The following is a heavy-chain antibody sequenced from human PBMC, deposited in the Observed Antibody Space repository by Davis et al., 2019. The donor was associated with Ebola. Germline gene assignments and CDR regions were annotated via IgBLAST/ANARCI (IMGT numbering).Heavy chain of an antibody. D-gene: IGHD4-17*01. CDR2: ISAYNGNT. J-gene: IGHJ6*04. CDR1: GFTFFSYS. CDR3: ARKTTVTTPDYYYYYGMEV. V-gene: IGHV1-18*01. Sequence: ASVKVSCKASGFTFFSYSISWVRQAPGQGLEWMGWISAYNGNTNYAQKLQGRVTMTTDTSTSTAYMELRSLRSDDTAVYYCARKTTVTTPDYYYYYGMEVWGKGTTVTVSS.